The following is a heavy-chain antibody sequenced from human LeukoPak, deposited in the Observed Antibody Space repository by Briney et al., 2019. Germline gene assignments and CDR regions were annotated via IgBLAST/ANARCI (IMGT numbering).Heavy chain of an antibody. CDR2: IRYDGSNK. V-gene: IGHV3-30*02. CDR3: ARDLYRVVVVPHYFDY. J-gene: IGHJ4*02. Sequence: QTGGSLRLSCAASGFTFSSYGMHWVRQAPGKGLEWVAFIRYDGSNKYYADSVKGRFTISRDNSKNTLYLQMNSLRAEDTAVYYCARDLYRVVVVPHYFDYWGQGTLVTVSS. CDR1: GFTFSSYG. D-gene: IGHD3-22*01.